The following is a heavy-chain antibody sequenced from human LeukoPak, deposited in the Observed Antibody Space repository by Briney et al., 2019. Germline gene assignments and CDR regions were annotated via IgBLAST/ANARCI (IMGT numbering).Heavy chain of an antibody. J-gene: IGHJ4*02. Sequence: SVKVSCKASGGTFSSYAISWVRQAPGQGLEWMGGIIPIFGTANYAQKFQGRVTITTDESTSTAYMELSSLRSEDTAVYYCARSALVGYYDSSGYGFDYWCQGTLVTVSS. CDR3: ARSALVGYYDSSGYGFDY. D-gene: IGHD3-22*01. V-gene: IGHV1-69*05. CDR2: IIPIFGTA. CDR1: GGTFSSYA.